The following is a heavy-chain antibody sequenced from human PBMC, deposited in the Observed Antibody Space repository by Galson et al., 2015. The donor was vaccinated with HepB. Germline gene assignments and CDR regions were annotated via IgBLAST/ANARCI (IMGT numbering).Heavy chain of an antibody. J-gene: IGHJ4*02. V-gene: IGHV3-7*03. CDR3: ARDFICSSASCYKHHFDY. CDR2: IKDDGSET. D-gene: IGHD2-2*02. CDR1: GFTFSNYW. Sequence: SLRLSCAASGFTFSNYWMSWVRQAPGKGLEWVANIKDDGSETYYEGSLKGRFTISRDNAKNSLYLHMNSLSAEDTAVYYCARDFICSSASCYKHHFDYWGQGTLIAVSS.